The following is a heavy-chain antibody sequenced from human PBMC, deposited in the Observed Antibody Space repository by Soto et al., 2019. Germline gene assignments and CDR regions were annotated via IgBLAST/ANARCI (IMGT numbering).Heavy chain of an antibody. D-gene: IGHD4-17*01. V-gene: IGHV3-13*01. CDR2: IGTAGDT. CDR3: AREMYGDYVGVFDI. J-gene: IGHJ3*02. Sequence: SLRLSCAASGFTFSSYDMHWVRQATGKGLEWVSAIGTAGDTYYPGSVKGRFTISRENAKNSLYLQMNSLRAGDTAVYYCAREMYGDYVGVFDIWGQGTMVTVSS. CDR1: GFTFSSYD.